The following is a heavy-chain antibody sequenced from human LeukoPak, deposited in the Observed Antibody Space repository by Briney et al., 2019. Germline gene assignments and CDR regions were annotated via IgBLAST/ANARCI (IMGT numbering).Heavy chain of an antibody. V-gene: IGHV1-46*01. CDR3: ARAGAHSGYYLWGYFDL. J-gene: IGHJ2*01. CDR2: INPSGGST. D-gene: IGHD3-22*01. CDR1: GYTFTSYY. Sequence: ASVKVSCKASGYTFTSYYTHWVRQAPGQGLEWMGIINPSGGSTSYAQKFQGRVTMTRDTSTSTVYMELSSLRSEDTAVYYCARAGAHSGYYLWGYFDLWGRGTLVTVSS.